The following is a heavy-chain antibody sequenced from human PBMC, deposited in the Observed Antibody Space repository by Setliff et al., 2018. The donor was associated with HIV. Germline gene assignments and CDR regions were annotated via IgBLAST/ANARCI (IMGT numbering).Heavy chain of an antibody. CDR3: AQICGGYFGSGNFPH. Sequence: ASGPTLVNPTQTLTLTCNFSRFSLTTSGMCVSWIRQPPGKALEWLARIDWDDDKYYITSLKTRLTISKDTSKNQVVLTLTNVDPVDTATYYCAQICGGYFGSGNFPHWGLGTLVTVSS. CDR2: IDWDDDK. CDR1: RFSLTTSGMC. V-gene: IGHV2-70*11. J-gene: IGHJ4*02. D-gene: IGHD3-10*01.